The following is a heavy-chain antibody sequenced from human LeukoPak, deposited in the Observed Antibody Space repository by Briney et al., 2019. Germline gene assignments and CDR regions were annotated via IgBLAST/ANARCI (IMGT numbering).Heavy chain of an antibody. J-gene: IGHJ5*02. D-gene: IGHD1-14*01. V-gene: IGHV4-61*01. Sequence: SETLSLTCTVSGGSVSSGSYYWSWNRQPPGKGLEWIGYIYYSGSTNYNPSLKSRVTISVDTSKNQFSLKLSSVTAADTAVYYCARDRRNLFDPWGQGTLVTVSS. CDR1: GGSVSSGSYY. CDR2: IYYSGST. CDR3: ARDRRNLFDP.